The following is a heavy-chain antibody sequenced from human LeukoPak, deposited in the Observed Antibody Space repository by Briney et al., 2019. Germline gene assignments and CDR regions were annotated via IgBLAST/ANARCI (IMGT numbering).Heavy chain of an antibody. Sequence: SETLSLTCTVSGGSISSSSYYWGWIRQPPGKGLEWIGSIYYSGSTYYNPSLKSRVTISVDTSKNQFSLKLSSVTAADTAVYYCARSPLGYSWFDPWGQGTLVTVSS. V-gene: IGHV4-39*01. CDR2: IYYSGST. CDR3: ARSPLGYSWFDP. CDR1: GGSISSSSYY. J-gene: IGHJ5*02.